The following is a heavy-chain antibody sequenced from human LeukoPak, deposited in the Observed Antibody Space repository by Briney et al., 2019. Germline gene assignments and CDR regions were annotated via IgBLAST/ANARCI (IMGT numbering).Heavy chain of an antibody. CDR1: GGSISSSSYC. V-gene: IGHV4-39*01. D-gene: IGHD5-12*01. CDR2: IYSSGST. Sequence: PSETLSLTCTVSGGSISSSSYCWGWVRQPPGKGLEWIGSIYSSGSTYYNPSLESRVTISVDTSKSQFSLKLSSVTAADTAVYYCARRVATNNYYYYYGLDVWGLGTTVTVPS. J-gene: IGHJ6*02. CDR3: ARRVATNNYYYYYGLDV.